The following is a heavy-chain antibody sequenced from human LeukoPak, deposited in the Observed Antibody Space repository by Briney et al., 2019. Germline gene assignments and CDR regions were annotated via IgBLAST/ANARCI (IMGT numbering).Heavy chain of an antibody. CDR2: ISYDGSNK. CDR3: ARGVAAAGTWSFDY. CDR1: GITFSYSA. J-gene: IGHJ4*02. V-gene: IGHV3-30*03. D-gene: IGHD6-13*01. Sequence: GRSLTLSCAASGITFSYSAMRWVRQAPGKGLQWVALISYDGSNKDYVDSVNGRFTISRDNSKNTLYLQMNSLRPEDTAIYYCARGVAAAGTWSFDYWGQGSLVTVSS.